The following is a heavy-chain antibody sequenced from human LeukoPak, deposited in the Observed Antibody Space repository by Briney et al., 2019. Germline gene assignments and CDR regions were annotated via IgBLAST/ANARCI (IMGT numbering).Heavy chain of an antibody. CDR3: ARDNDGLTDY. J-gene: IGHJ4*02. V-gene: IGHV3-48*03. CDR2: ISSSGSTI. D-gene: IGHD5-24*01. Sequence: GALRLSCAASGFTFSSYEMNWVRQAPGKGLEWVSYISSSGSTIYYADSVKGRFTISRDNAKNSLYLQMYSLRAEDTAVYYCARDNDGLTDYWGQGTLVTVSS. CDR1: GFTFSSYE.